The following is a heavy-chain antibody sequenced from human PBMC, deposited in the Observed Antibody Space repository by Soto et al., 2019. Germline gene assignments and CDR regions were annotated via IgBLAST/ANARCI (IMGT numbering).Heavy chain of an antibody. J-gene: IGHJ4*02. Sequence: ASVKVSCKASGYTFTCYYMHWVRQAPGQGLEWMGWINPNSGGTNYAQKFQGWVTMTRDTSISTAYMELSRLRSDDTAVYYWARAPGFCSGGSCYYFDYWGQETLVTVPS. CDR1: GYTFTCYY. CDR2: INPNSGGT. CDR3: ARAPGFCSGGSCYYFDY. V-gene: IGHV1-2*04. D-gene: IGHD2-15*01.